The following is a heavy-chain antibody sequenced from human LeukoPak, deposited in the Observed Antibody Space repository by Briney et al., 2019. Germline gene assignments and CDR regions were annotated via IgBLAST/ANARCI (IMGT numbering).Heavy chain of an antibody. CDR3: AKEARTTVTTAFDY. D-gene: IGHD4-17*01. CDR2: IRYDGSNK. Sequence: PGGSLRLSCAASGFTFSSYGMHWVRQAPGKGLEWVAFIRYDGSNKYYADSVKGRFTISRDNSKNTLYLQMNSLRAEDTAVYYCAKEARTTVTTAFDYWGQGTLVTVSS. J-gene: IGHJ4*02. V-gene: IGHV3-30*02. CDR1: GFTFSSYG.